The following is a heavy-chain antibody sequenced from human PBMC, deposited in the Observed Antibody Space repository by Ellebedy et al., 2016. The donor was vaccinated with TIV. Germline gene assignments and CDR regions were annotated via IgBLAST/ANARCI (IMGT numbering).Heavy chain of an antibody. Sequence: SLKISCAASGFTFDDYAMHWVRQAPGKGLEWVSGISWNSGSIGYADSVKGRFTISRDNAKNSLYLQVNSLRAEDTALYYCAKETGYSSGWYMGYWGQGTLVTVSS. V-gene: IGHV3-9*01. CDR3: AKETGYSSGWYMGY. J-gene: IGHJ4*02. D-gene: IGHD6-19*01. CDR1: GFTFDDYA. CDR2: ISWNSGSI.